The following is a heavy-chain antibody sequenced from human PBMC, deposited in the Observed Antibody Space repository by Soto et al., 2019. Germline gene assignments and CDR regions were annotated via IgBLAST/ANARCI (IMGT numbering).Heavy chain of an antibody. D-gene: IGHD6-19*01. Sequence: SETLSLTCTVSGGSISSHYWSWIRQPPGKGLEWIGYIFNSGSTNYNPSLKSRVTISVDTSKNHFSLKLNSVTAADTAVYYCARRLFISVGAPFGDNWFDPWGQGTLVTVSS. CDR2: IFNSGST. J-gene: IGHJ5*02. CDR3: ARRLFISVGAPFGDNWFDP. CDR1: GGSISSHY. V-gene: IGHV4-59*08.